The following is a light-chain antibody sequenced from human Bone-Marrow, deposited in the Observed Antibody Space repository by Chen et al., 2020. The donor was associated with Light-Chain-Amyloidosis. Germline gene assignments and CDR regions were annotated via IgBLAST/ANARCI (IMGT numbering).Light chain of an antibody. V-gene: IGLV1-51*01. CDR2: DKD. CDR1: NSNIGRNF. Sequence: QSVLTQPPSVSAAPGQKVTISCSGGNSNIGRNFVSWYQQVPGAAPELLIYDKDKRPSDIPDRFTGAKSGTSATLGITGLQTGDEADYYCGTWDSGLSAGANWVFGGGTKLTVL. J-gene: IGLJ3*02. CDR3: GTWDSGLSAGANWV.